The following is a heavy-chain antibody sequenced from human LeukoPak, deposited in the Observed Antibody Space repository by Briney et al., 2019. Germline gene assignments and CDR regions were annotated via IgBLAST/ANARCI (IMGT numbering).Heavy chain of an antibody. J-gene: IGHJ4*02. CDR3: ARSRGYSFTAMNHFDY. Sequence: ASVKVSCKASGDTFSSYAISWVRQAPGQGLEWMGGIIPIFGTANYAQKFQGRVTITADESTSTAYMELSSLRSEDTAVYYCARSRGYSFTAMNHFDYWGQGTLVTVSS. V-gene: IGHV1-69*13. CDR2: IIPIFGTA. D-gene: IGHD5-18*01. CDR1: GDTFSSYA.